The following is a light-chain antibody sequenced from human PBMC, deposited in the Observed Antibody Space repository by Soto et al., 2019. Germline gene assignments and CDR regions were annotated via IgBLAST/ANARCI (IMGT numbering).Light chain of an antibody. CDR2: ETS. CDR1: QTISTRY. J-gene: IGKJ1*01. Sequence: EIVLTQSPGTLSLSPGERATLSCRASQTISTRYFAWYQQKGGQAPRLLIYETSSRGTGIADRFIGSGTGTEFTLTISRLEPEDFAMYYYQQYGVAPGTFGQGTKVEI. CDR3: QQYGVAPGT. V-gene: IGKV3-20*01.